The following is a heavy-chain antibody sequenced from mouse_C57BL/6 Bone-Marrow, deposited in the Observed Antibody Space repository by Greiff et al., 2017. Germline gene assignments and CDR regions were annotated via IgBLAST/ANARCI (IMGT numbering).Heavy chain of an antibody. J-gene: IGHJ3*01. CDR3: ARGGLSGLSSY. V-gene: IGHV1-72*01. D-gene: IGHD3-2*02. CDR2: IDPNSGGT. Sequence: QVQLKQPGAELVKPGASVKLSCKASGYTFTSYWMHWVKQRPGRGLEWIGRIDPNSGGTKYNEKFKSKATLTVDKPSSTAYMQLSSLTSEDSAVYYCARGGLSGLSSYWGQGTLVTVSA. CDR1: GYTFTSYW.